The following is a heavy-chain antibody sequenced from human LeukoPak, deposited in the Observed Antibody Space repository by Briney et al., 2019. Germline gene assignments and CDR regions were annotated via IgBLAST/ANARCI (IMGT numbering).Heavy chain of an antibody. Sequence: PGGSLRLSCAASGFTFSHYAMSWVRQAPGKGLEWVSTITADSTYYADSVKGRFTISRDNSKNTLYLQMNSLRAEDTAVYYCAKGGTGYCSSTSCLYFFDYWGQGTLVTVSS. D-gene: IGHD2-2*01. J-gene: IGHJ4*02. V-gene: IGHV3-23*01. CDR3: AKGGTGYCSSTSCLYFFDY. CDR2: ITADST. CDR1: GFTFSHYA.